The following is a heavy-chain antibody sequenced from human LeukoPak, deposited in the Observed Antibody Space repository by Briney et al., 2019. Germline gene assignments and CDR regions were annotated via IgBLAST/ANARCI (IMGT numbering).Heavy chain of an antibody. CDR1: GFTVSSYS. V-gene: IGHV3-48*04. Sequence: PGGSLRLSCAASGFTVSSYSMNWVRQAPGKGLEWVSYISSSSSTIYYADSVKGRFTISRDNAKNSLYLQMNSLRAEDTAVYYCASQSFRRFDPWGQGTRVTVS. CDR3: ASQSFRRFDP. CDR2: ISSSSSTI. J-gene: IGHJ5*02. D-gene: IGHD3-10*01.